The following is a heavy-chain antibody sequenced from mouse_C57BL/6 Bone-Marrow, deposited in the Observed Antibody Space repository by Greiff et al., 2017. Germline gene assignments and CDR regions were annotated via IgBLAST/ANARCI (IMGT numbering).Heavy chain of an antibody. CDR1: GYAFSSSW. J-gene: IGHJ2*01. V-gene: IGHV1-82*01. Sequence: VQLQQSGPELVKPGASVKISCKASGYAFSSSWMNWVKQRPGKGLEWIGRIYPGDGDTNYNGKFKGKATLTAAKSSSTAYMQLSSLTSEDSAVYFCVGATVVYFDYWGQGTTLTVSS. CDR3: VGATVVYFDY. D-gene: IGHD1-1*01. CDR2: IYPGDGDT.